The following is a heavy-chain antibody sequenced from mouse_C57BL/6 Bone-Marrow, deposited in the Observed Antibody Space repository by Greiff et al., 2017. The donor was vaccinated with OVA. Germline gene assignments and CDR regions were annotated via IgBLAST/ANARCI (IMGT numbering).Heavy chain of an antibody. V-gene: IGHV1-77*01. Sequence: VQLQQSGAGLVKPGASVKISCKASGYTFTDYYINWVKQRPGPGLEWIGKIGPGSGSTYYHEKFKGKATLTADKSSSTAYMQLSSLTSEDAAVYFCARWVGYPYWYFDVWGTGTTVTVSA. CDR2: IGPGSGST. CDR3: ARWVGYPYWYFDV. D-gene: IGHD2-2*01. J-gene: IGHJ1*03. CDR1: GYTFTDYY.